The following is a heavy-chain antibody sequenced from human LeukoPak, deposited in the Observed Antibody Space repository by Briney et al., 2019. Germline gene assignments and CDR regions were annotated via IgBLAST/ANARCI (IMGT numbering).Heavy chain of an antibody. Sequence: PGGSLRLSCAASGFTFSSYAMHWVRQAPGKGLEWVAVISYDGSNKYYADSVKGRFSISRDSSKNTLYLQMNSPRVEDTAVYYCAKYAPPTTALTRFFDDWGQGTLVTVSS. V-gene: IGHV3-30*04. CDR3: AKYAPPTTALTRFFDD. CDR1: GFTFSSYA. J-gene: IGHJ4*02. CDR2: ISYDGSNK. D-gene: IGHD4-17*01.